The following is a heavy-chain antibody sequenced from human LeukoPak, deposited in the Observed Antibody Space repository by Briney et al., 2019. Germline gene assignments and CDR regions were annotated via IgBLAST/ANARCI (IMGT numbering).Heavy chain of an antibody. CDR3: ARARWDYGDPSGGDY. CDR2: ISAYNGNT. Sequence: ASVKFSCKASGYTFTSYGISWVRQAPGQGLEWMGWISAYNGNTNYAQKLQGRVTMTTDTSTSTAYMELRSLRSDDTAVYYCARARWDYGDPSGGDYWGQGTLVTVSS. D-gene: IGHD4-17*01. CDR1: GYTFTSYG. V-gene: IGHV1-18*01. J-gene: IGHJ4*02.